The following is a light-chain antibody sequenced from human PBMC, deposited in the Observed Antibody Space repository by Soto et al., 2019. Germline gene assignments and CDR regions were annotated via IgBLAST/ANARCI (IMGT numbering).Light chain of an antibody. CDR3: QSYDTNLSGGPV. J-gene: IGLJ1*01. CDR1: SSNIGAGFD. V-gene: IGLV1-40*01. Sequence: QSALTQSPSVSGAPGQSVSISCTGTSSNIGAGFDVHWYQQLTATAPKLLIYGNNNRPSAAPDPFSGSKSGTSASLAITGLQAEDEADYYCQSYDTNLSGGPVFGTGTKLTVL. CDR2: GNN.